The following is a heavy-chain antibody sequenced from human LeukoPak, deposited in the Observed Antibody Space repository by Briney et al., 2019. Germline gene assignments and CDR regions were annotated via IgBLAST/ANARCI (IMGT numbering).Heavy chain of an antibody. J-gene: IGHJ3*02. Sequence: PGGSLRLSCAASGLTFSSYWMSWVRQAPGKGLEWVANIKQDGSEKYYVDSVKGRFTISRDNAKNSLYLQMNSLRAEDTAVYYCARGDEVVTYHGAFDIWGQGTMVTVSS. CDR1: GLTFSSYW. CDR3: ARGDEVVTYHGAFDI. D-gene: IGHD4-23*01. V-gene: IGHV3-7*01. CDR2: IKQDGSEK.